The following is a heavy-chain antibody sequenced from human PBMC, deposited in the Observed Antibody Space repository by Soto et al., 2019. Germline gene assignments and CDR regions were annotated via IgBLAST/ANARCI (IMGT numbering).Heavy chain of an antibody. D-gene: IGHD3-9*01. CDR1: GYTFTSYG. CDR2: ISAYNGNT. CDR3: ARDKTPITYYDILTGYRYYFDY. V-gene: IGHV1-18*01. Sequence: ASVKVSCKASGYTFTSYGISWVRQAPGQGLEWMGWISAYNGNTNYAQKLQGRVTMTTDTSTSTAYMELRSLRSDDTAVYYCARDKTPITYYDILTGYRYYFDYWGQGTLVTVSS. J-gene: IGHJ4*02.